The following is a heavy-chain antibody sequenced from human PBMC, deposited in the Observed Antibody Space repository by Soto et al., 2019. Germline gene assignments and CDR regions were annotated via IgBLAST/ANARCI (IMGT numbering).Heavy chain of an antibody. CDR2: LKSDNGGT. D-gene: IGHD3-16*01. J-gene: IGHJ4*02. CDR1: GYTFTGHY. Sequence: ASVKVSCKASGYTFTGHYMHWVRQVSGKGLEYLGWLKSDNGGTKYAPKFQGGVTMTRDTSITTAYMELSRLRSGDTAVYYCAREPATAKPEGVDFWGQGTLVTVSS. V-gene: IGHV1-2*02. CDR3: AREPATAKPEGVDF.